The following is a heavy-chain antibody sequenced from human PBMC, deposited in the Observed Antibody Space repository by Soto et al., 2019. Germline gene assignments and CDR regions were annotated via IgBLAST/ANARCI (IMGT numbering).Heavy chain of an antibody. Sequence: QVQLVQSGAEVKKPGASVKVSCKASGYTFTSYGISWVRQAPGQGLEWMGRISVYNGNTNYAQKLQGRVTMTTDTXXXXXXXXXXXXXXXXXXXXXXXRXVGALGHWFDPWGQGTLVTV. CDR2: ISVYNGNT. V-gene: IGHV1-18*01. CDR3: XRXVGALGHWFDP. D-gene: IGHD1-26*01. J-gene: IGHJ5*02. CDR1: GYTFTSYG.